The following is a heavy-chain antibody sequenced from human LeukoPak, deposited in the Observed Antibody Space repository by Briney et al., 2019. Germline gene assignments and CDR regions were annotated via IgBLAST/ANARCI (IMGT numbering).Heavy chain of an antibody. J-gene: IGHJ4*02. D-gene: IGHD3-10*01. V-gene: IGHV4-34*01. CDR2: INHSGST. CDR3: AREGKARYYGSGSYYAPPFDY. Sequence: PSETLSLTCAVYGGSFSGYYWSWIRQPPGKGLEWIGEINHSGSTNYNPSLKSRVTISVDTSKNQFSLKLSSVTAADTAVYYCAREGKARYYGSGSYYAPPFDYWGREPWSPSPQ. CDR1: GGSFSGYY.